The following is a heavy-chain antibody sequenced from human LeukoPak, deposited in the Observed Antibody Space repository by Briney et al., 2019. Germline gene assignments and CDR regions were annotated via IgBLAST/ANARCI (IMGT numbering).Heavy chain of an antibody. CDR1: GGSISSSSFY. Sequence: SETLSLTCTVSGGSISSSSFYWGWLRQPPGTGLEWIGSIYYSGNTYYNPSLKSRVTISVDTSKNQFSLKLSSVTAADTAVYYCAKHAGAFYYFGYWGQGTLVTVSS. D-gene: IGHD1-26*01. J-gene: IGHJ4*02. CDR2: IYYSGNT. CDR3: AKHAGAFYYFGY. V-gene: IGHV4-39*01.